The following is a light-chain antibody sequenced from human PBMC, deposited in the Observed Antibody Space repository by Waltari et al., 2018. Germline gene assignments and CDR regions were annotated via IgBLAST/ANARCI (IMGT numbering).Light chain of an antibody. Sequence: QSALTQPAPVSGSPGQSITISCTGTSSDVGGYNYLSWYQQHPGQAPKHMIYDVSNRPSGVSNRFSGSKSGNTASLTISGLQAEDEADYYCSSYTSSSTLVFGGGTKLTVL. J-gene: IGLJ3*02. V-gene: IGLV2-14*03. CDR2: DVS. CDR3: SSYTSSSTLV. CDR1: SSDVGGYNY.